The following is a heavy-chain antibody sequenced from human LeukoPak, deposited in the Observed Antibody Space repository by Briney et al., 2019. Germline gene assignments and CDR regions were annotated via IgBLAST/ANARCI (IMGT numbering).Heavy chain of an antibody. Sequence: GGSLRLSCAASGFSFSSYAMNWVRQAPGKGLEWVSSISSSSSYIYYADSVKGRFTISRDNAQNSLYLQMNSLRAEDTAVYYCARKDVFDIWGQGTMVTVSS. V-gene: IGHV3-21*01. CDR3: ARKDVFDI. J-gene: IGHJ3*02. CDR1: GFSFSSYA. CDR2: ISSSSSYI. D-gene: IGHD1-14*01.